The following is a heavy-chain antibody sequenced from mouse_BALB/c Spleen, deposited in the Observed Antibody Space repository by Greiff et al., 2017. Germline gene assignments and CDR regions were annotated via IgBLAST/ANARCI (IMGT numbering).Heavy chain of an antibody. CDR2: IRNKANGYTT. CDR1: GFTFTDYY. J-gene: IGHJ1*01. V-gene: IGHV7-3*02. CDR3: ARERSWYFDV. Sequence: DVMLVESGGGLVQPGGSLRLSCATSGFTFTDYYMSWVRQPPGKALEWLGFIRNKANGYTTEYSASVKGRFTISRDNSQSILYLQMNTLRAEDSATYYCARERSWYFDVWGAGTTVTVSS.